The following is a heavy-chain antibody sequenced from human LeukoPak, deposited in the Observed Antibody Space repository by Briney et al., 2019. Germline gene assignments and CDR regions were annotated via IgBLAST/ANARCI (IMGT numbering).Heavy chain of an antibody. CDR3: ARGRYGAYVYGY. J-gene: IGHJ4*02. CDR1: GGSISSSSYY. CDR2: IYYSGST. V-gene: IGHV4-39*01. D-gene: IGHD4-17*01. Sequence: SETLSLTCTVSGGSISSSSYYWGWLRQPPGKGLEWVGSIYYSGSTYYNPSLKSRVTISVDTYKNQFSLKLSAVTAADTAVYYCARGRYGAYVYGYWGQGTLVTVSS.